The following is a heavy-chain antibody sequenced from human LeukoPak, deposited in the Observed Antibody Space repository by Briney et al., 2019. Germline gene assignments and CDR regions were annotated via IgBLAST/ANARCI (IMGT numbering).Heavy chain of an antibody. D-gene: IGHD4-17*01. CDR3: ARAKTVTTVLDFDY. J-gene: IGHJ4*02. CDR2: ISYDGSNK. CDR1: GFTFSSYA. Sequence: PGRSLRLSCAASGFTFSSYAMHWVRQALGKGLEWVAVISYDGSNKYYADSVKGRFTISRDNSKNTLYLQMNSLRAEDTAVYYCARAKTVTTVLDFDYWGQGTLVTVSS. V-gene: IGHV3-30-3*01.